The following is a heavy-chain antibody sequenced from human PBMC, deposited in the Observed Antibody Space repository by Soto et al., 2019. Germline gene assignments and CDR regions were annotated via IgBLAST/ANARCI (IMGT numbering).Heavy chain of an antibody. J-gene: IGHJ5*02. CDR3: ARRLELNWFDP. CDR1: GFTFSSYG. Sequence: SLRLSCAASGFTFSSYGMHWVRQAPGKGLEWVAVISYDGSNKYYADSVKGRFTISRDNAKNSLYLQMNSLRAEDTAVYYCARRLELNWFDPWGQGTLVTVSS. CDR2: ISYDGSNK. D-gene: IGHD1-7*01. V-gene: IGHV3-30*03.